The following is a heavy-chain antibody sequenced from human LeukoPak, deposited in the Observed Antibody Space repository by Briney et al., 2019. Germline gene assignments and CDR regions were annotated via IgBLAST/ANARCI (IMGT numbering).Heavy chain of an antibody. CDR3: ARVYCSSTSCYREPSYYYYYMDV. Sequence: ASVKVSRKASGYTFTSYGISGVRQAPGQGLEWMGWISAYNGNTNYAQKLQGRVTMTTDTSTSTAYMELRSLRSDDTAVYYCARVYCSSTSCYREPSYYYYYMDVWGKGTTVTVSS. CDR2: ISAYNGNT. J-gene: IGHJ6*03. CDR1: GYTFTSYG. V-gene: IGHV1-18*01. D-gene: IGHD2-2*02.